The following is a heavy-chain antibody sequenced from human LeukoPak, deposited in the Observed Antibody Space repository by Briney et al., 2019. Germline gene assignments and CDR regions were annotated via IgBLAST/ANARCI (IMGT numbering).Heavy chain of an antibody. CDR1: GYTLTMFD. CDR2: VGPSGGST. V-gene: IGHV1-46*01. D-gene: IGHD6-13*01. Sequence: ASVKLSCKASGYTLTMFDIHWGRHAPGQGIEWMGIVGPSGGSTTYANQFPGRATVTRDMSTSTVYMELSSLSSEDAAVYYCARGHRGAAGRRENYYYFYYMDVWGKGTAVTVYS. J-gene: IGHJ6*03. CDR3: ARGHRGAAGRRENYYYFYYMDV.